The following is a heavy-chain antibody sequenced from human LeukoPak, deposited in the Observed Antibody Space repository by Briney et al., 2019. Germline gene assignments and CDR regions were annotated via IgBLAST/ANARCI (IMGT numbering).Heavy chain of an antibody. V-gene: IGHV3-23*01. CDR3: AKDREPDGRWNFDF. CDR1: GFTFGTYA. J-gene: IGHJ4*02. Sequence: GGSLRLSCAASGFTFGTYAMNWVRQAPGKGLEWLSGILGGGDRSYYADSVKGRFTISRDNSKNTLYLQMNSMRAEDTAEYYCAKDREPDGRWNFDFWGQGTLVTVSS. D-gene: IGHD1-1*01. CDR2: ILGGGDRS.